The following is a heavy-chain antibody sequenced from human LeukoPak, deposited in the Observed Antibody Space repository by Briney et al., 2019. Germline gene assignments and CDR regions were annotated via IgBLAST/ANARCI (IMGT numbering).Heavy chain of an antibody. CDR1: GFTFSSYW. V-gene: IGHV3-7*01. CDR2: IKQDGSEK. D-gene: IGHD6-6*01. CDR3: ARTRSSGGLYYFDY. J-gene: IGHJ4*02. Sequence: GGSLRLSCAASGFTFSSYWMSWVRQAPGKRLEWVANIKQDGSEKYYVDSVKGRFTISRDNAKNSLYLQMNSLRAEDTAVYYCARTRSSGGLYYFDYWGQGTLVTVSS.